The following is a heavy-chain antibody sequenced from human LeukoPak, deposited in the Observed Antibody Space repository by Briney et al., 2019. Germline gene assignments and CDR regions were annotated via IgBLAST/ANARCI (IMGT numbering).Heavy chain of an antibody. CDR2: INQDGGEE. V-gene: IGHV3-7*04. CDR1: GFTFIGFW. Sequence: GGSLRLSRAASGFTFIGFWPGWVRQAPGKGLEWVANINQDGGEEYYVESERGRFSISRDNAENSLFLQMNSLRAEDTAVYYCAWLPGIYLHSWGQANLVTVSS. J-gene: IGHJ5*02. CDR3: AWLPGIYLHS. D-gene: IGHD5-12*01.